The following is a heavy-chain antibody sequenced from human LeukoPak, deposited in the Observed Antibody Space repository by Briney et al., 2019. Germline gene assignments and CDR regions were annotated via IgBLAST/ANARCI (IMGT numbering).Heavy chain of an antibody. CDR1: GFTFNSYW. J-gene: IGHJ4*02. D-gene: IGHD6-6*01. V-gene: IGHV3-21*01. CDR2: ISSSSSYI. CDR3: ARPEYSSHYFDY. Sequence: GGSLRLSCAASGFTFNSYWMSWVRQAPGKGLEWVSSISSSSSYIYYADSVKGRFTISRDNAKNSLYLQMNSLRAEDTAVYYCARPEYSSHYFDYWGQGTLVTVSS.